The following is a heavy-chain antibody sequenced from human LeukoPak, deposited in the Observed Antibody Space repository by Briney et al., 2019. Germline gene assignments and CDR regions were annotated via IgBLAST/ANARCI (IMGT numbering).Heavy chain of an antibody. V-gene: IGHV1-18*01. CDR2: ISAYNGNT. CDR1: GYTFTSYG. CDR3: ARARDGGYSYCWFDP. Sequence: ASVKVSCKASGYTFTSYGISWVRQAPGQALEWMGWISAYNGNTNYAQKLQGRVTMTTDTYTSTAYMELRSLRSDDTAVYYCARARDGGYSYCWFDPWGQGTLVSVSS. J-gene: IGHJ5*02. D-gene: IGHD5-18*01.